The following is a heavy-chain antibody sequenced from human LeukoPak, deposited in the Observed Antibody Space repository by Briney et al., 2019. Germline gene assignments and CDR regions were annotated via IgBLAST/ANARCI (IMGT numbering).Heavy chain of an antibody. V-gene: IGHV3-30-3*01. J-gene: IGHJ4*02. CDR2: IPYDGSNK. CDR1: GFTFSSYA. Sequence: GGSLRLSCAASGFTFSSYAMHWVRQAPGKGLEWVAVIPYDGSNKYYADSVKGRFTISRDNSKNTLYLQMNSLRAEDTAVYYCARDGGFGGSTYYFDYWGQGTLVTVSS. CDR3: ARDGGFGGSTYYFDY. D-gene: IGHD2-15*01.